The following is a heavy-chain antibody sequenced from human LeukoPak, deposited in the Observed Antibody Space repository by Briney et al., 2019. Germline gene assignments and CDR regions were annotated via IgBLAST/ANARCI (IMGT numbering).Heavy chain of an antibody. Sequence: PVGSLRLFCAASGFTFCSHSMHWVPQAPGKGLVLVSRINNDGSSTTYADSVKGRFTISRDNAKDTLYLQRNSLRPEETAVYCCARDRGYTFDSWGEGTLVTVSS. V-gene: IGHV3-74*01. J-gene: IGHJ4*02. CDR3: ARDRGYTFDS. CDR2: INNDGSST. D-gene: IGHD5-12*01. CDR1: GFTFCSHS.